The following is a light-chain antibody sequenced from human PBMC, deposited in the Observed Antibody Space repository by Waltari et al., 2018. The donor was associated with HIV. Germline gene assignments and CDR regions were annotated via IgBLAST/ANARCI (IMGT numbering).Light chain of an antibody. J-gene: IGLJ3*02. CDR2: ENN. V-gene: IGLV6-57*02. CDR3: QSYDSNNQGV. Sequence: NFMLPQPHSVSESPGKTVIISCTGSSGSIAGNYVQWFQQRPGSAPTTVIYENNQRPSGVPDRFSGSIDTSSNSASLTISGLKTDDEADYYCQSYDSNNQGVIGGGTKLTVL. CDR1: SGSIAGNY.